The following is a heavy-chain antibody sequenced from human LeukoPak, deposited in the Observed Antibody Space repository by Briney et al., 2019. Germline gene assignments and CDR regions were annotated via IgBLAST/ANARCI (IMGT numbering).Heavy chain of an antibody. D-gene: IGHD6-19*01. Sequence: SETLSLTCTVSGGSISSYYWSWIRQPPGKGLEWIGYIYYSGSTNYNPSLKSRVTISVDTSKNQFSLKLSSVTAADTAVYYCARGTDIAVGGEYYFDYWGQGTLVTVSS. CDR2: IYYSGST. J-gene: IGHJ4*02. V-gene: IGHV4-59*01. CDR3: ARGTDIAVGGEYYFDY. CDR1: GGSISSYY.